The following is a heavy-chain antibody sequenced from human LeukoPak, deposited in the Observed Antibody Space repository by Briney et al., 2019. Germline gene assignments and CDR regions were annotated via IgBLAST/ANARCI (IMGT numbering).Heavy chain of an antibody. V-gene: IGHV4-59*01. Sequence: SETLSLTCTVSGGSISSYYWSWIRQPPGKGPEWIGYIYYSGSTNYNPYLKSRVTISVDTSKNQFSLKLSSVTAADTAVYYCARAIGSGWWQYYFDYWGQGTLVTVSS. CDR2: IYYSGST. D-gene: IGHD6-19*01. CDR3: ARAIGSGWWQYYFDY. CDR1: GGSISSYY. J-gene: IGHJ4*02.